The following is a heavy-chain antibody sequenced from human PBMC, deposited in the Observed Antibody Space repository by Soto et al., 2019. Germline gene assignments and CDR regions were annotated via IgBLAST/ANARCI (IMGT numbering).Heavy chain of an antibody. J-gene: IGHJ6*02. CDR2: INHSGST. Sequence: PSETLSLTCAVYGGSFSGYYWSWIRQPPGKGLEWIGEINHSGSTYYNPSLKSRVTISVDTSKNQFSLKLSSVTAADTAVYYCARDSPYYYYGMDVRGQGTTVTVSS. CDR1: GGSFSGYY. V-gene: IGHV4-34*09. CDR3: ARDSPYYYYGMDV.